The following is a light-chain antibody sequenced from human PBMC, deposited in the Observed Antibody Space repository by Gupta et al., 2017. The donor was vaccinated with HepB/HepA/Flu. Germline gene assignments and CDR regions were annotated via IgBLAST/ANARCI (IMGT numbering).Light chain of an antibody. CDR1: QSVTSRY. CDR2: GAS. CDR3: QQYCSSPAA. Sequence: IVFTHSPGTLPLSPGERATLSCWARQSVTSRYLAWYQQKPGQAPRLLIYGASSWATGIPDRFSGSGSGTDFTLTITRLEPEDFAVYYCQQYCSSPAAFGRGTKVEIK. V-gene: IGKV3-20*01. J-gene: IGKJ4*01.